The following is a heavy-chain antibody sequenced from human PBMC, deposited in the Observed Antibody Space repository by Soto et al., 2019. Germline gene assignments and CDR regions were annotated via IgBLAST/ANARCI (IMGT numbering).Heavy chain of an antibody. Sequence: EVQLVESGGGLVKPGGSLRLSCAASGFTFSSYSMNWVRQAPGKGLEWVSSISSSSSYIYYADSVKGRFTISRDNAKNSLYLQMNSLSAEDTAVYYCARDRLYSGRDFDYWGQGPLVTVSS. D-gene: IGHD6-13*01. CDR1: GFTFSSYS. CDR3: ARDRLYSGRDFDY. V-gene: IGHV3-21*01. CDR2: ISSSSSYI. J-gene: IGHJ4*02.